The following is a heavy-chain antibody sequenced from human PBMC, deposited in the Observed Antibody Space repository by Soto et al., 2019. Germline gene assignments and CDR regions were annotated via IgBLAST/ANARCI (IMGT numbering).Heavy chain of an antibody. CDR2: MYHSGDS. V-gene: IGHV4-4*02. Sequence: SETLSLTSAVSGGSISTDNWWSFVRQPLGKGLEWIGEMYHSGDSNFNPSLKSRVTISVDKSKNQFSMQMASVTAADTALYYCTRASASSMLRGVVINWGRGTQVTVSS. CDR1: GGSISTDNW. D-gene: IGHD3-10*01. J-gene: IGHJ4*02. CDR3: TRASASSMLRGVVIN.